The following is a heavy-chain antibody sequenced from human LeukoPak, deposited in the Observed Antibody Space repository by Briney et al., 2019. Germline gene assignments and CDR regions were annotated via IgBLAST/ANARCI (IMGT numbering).Heavy chain of an antibody. CDR3: ARGHHLLGSAAAALVDY. CDR2: IWYEGSNK. CDR1: GFTLSSYG. J-gene: IGHJ4*02. Sequence: GRSLRLSCSASGFTLSSYGMHWVRPAPGKGLEWVAVIWYEGSNKYYADSVKGRFTISRDNSKNTLYLQMNSLRADDTAVYYCARGHHLLGSAAAALVDYWGQGTLVTVSS. D-gene: IGHD6-13*01. V-gene: IGHV3-33*01.